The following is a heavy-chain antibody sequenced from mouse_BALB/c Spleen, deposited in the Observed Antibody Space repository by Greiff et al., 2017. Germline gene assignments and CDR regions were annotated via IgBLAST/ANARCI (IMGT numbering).Heavy chain of an antibody. D-gene: IGHD1-1*01. J-gene: IGHJ1*01. CDR2: IDTSDSYT. Sequence: QVQLQQPGAELVMPGASVKMSCKASGYTFTDYWMHWVKQRPGQGLEWIGAIDTSDSYTSYNQKFKGKATLTVDESSSTAYMQLSSLTSEDSAVYYCARSNYGSTHWYFDVWGAGTTVTVSS. CDR3: ARSNYGSTHWYFDV. CDR1: GYTFTDYW. V-gene: IGHV1-69*01.